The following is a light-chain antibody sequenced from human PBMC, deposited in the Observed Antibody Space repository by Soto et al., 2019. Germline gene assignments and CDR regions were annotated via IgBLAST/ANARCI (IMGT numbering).Light chain of an antibody. V-gene: IGKV1-6*01. CDR2: AAS. Sequence: AIPMTQSPSSLSASVGDRVTITCRASQDIRNDLGWYQQKPGRAPNLLIYAASILQSGVPSRFSVSGSGTDFTLTIGSLQPEDFATYDCLQDYDYPLTFGGGTKVEIK. CDR1: QDIRND. J-gene: IGKJ4*01. CDR3: LQDYDYPLT.